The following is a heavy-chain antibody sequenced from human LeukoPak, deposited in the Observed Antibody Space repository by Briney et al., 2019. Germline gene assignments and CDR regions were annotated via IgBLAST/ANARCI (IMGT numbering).Heavy chain of an antibody. CDR2: IRYDGSNK. J-gene: IGHJ4*02. CDR1: GFTFSSYG. D-gene: IGHD3-3*01. CDR3: AKDPGFAYSEDY. V-gene: IGHV3-30*02. Sequence: PGGSLRLSXAASGFTFSSYGMHWVRQAPGKGLEWVAFIRYDGSNKYYADSVKGRFTISSDNSKTTLYLQMNSLRAEDTAVYYCAKDPGFAYSEDYWGQGTLVTVSS.